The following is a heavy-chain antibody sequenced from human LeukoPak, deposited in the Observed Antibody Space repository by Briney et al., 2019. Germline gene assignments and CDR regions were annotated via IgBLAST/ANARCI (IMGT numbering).Heavy chain of an antibody. J-gene: IGHJ4*02. CDR3: ARGDILTGYYSDY. CDR2: IYYSGST. CDR1: GGSISSSSYY. D-gene: IGHD3-9*01. V-gene: IGHV4-30-4*08. Sequence: SEALSLTCTVSGGSISSSSYYWGWIRQPPGKGLEWIGYIYYSGSTYYNPSLKSRVTISVDTSKNQFSLKLSSVTAADTAVYYCARGDILTGYYSDYWGQGTLVTVSS.